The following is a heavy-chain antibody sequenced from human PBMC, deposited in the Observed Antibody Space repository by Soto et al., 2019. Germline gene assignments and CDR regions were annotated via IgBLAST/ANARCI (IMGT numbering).Heavy chain of an antibody. Sequence: SETLSLTCTVSGGSVSSGSYYWSWIRQPPGKGLEWIGYIYYSGSTNYNPSLKSRVTISVDTSKNQFSLKLSSVTAADTAVYYCAREWVSPHNWNNWFDPWGQGTLVTVSS. D-gene: IGHD1-20*01. V-gene: IGHV4-61*01. CDR2: IYYSGST. J-gene: IGHJ5*02. CDR3: AREWVSPHNWNNWFDP. CDR1: GGSVSSGSYY.